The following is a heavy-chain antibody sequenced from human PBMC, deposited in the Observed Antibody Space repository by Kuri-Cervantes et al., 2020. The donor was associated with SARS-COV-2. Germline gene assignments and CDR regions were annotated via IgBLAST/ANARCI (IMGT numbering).Heavy chain of an antibody. CDR1: GGTFSSYA. Sequence: SVKVSCKASGGTFSSYAISWVRQAPGQGLEWMGRIIPILGIANYAQKFQGRATITADKSTSTAYMELSSLRSEDTAVYYCASDYYGSGSYSYYYYGMDVWGQGTTVTVSS. CDR3: ASDYYGSGSYSYYYYGMDV. D-gene: IGHD3-10*01. J-gene: IGHJ6*02. V-gene: IGHV1-69*04. CDR2: IIPILGIA.